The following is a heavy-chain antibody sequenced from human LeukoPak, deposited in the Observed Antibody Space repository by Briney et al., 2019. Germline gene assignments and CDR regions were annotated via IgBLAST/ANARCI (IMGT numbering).Heavy chain of an antibody. CDR2: ISGSGDNT. CDR1: GGSFSGYY. Sequence: ETLSLTCAVYGGSFSGYYWSWIRQPPGKGLEWVSGISGSGDNTYYADSVKGRFTISRDNSKNTLYVQMNSLGTEDTAAYYCAKGSYYDSSGSFYFDYWGQGTLVTVSS. V-gene: IGHV3-23*01. CDR3: AKGSYYDSSGSFYFDY. D-gene: IGHD3-22*01. J-gene: IGHJ4*02.